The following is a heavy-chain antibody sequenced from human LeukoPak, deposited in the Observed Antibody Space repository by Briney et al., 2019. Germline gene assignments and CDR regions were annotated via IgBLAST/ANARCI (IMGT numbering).Heavy chain of an antibody. CDR2: ISSSSSYI. CDR3: AIMPYDSSGYSQY. V-gene: IGHV3-21*01. Sequence: GGSLRLSCAASGFTFSSYSMNWVRQAPGKGLEWVSSISSSSSYIYYADSVRGRFTISRDNAKNSLFLQMNSLRAGDTAVYYCAIMPYDSSGYSQYWGQGTLVTVSS. D-gene: IGHD3-22*01. J-gene: IGHJ4*02. CDR1: GFTFSSYS.